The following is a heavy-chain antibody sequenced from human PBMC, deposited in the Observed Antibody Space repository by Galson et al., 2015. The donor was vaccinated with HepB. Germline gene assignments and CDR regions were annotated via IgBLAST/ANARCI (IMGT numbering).Heavy chain of an antibody. D-gene: IGHD3-22*01. Sequence: SLRLSCAASGFTFSSYWMHWVRQGPGKGLVWVARINSDGITTSYADPVKGRFTISRDNAENTLSLQMNSLRAEDTAVYYCARMAGGSSGYNYFVPEFYFDYWGQGTLVTVSS. J-gene: IGHJ4*02. CDR2: INSDGITT. CDR1: GFTFSSYW. V-gene: IGHV3-74*01. CDR3: ARMAGGSSGYNYFVPEFYFDY.